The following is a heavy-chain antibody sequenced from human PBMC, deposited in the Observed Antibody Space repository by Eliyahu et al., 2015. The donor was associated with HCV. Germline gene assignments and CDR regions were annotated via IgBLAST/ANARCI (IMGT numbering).Heavy chain of an antibody. CDR1: GFFLXXNX. CDR3: ARERAYKNGWYTGAGCFDP. CDR2: IHTSGET. Sequence: QLVESGGGFFQAGGSLRLSCEASGFFLXXNXMGXVRQAPGKGLEWVEVIHTSGETDYADSVKGRFTVSRDNSRNILFLQMDNVRAEDSGLYFCARERAYKNGWYTGAGCFDPWGQGTLVTVSS. D-gene: IGHD6-19*01. V-gene: IGHV3-53*01. J-gene: IGHJ5*02.